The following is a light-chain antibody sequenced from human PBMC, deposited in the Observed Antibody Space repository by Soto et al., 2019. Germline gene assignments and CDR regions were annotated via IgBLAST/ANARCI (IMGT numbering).Light chain of an antibody. CDR1: QNISTY. V-gene: IGKV3-11*01. CDR3: QQYKNWPPLT. CDR2: GVS. J-gene: IGKJ4*01. Sequence: EIVLTQSPATLSLSPGEGASLSCRASQNISTYLAWYQQRPGQVPRLLIYGVSKRAPAIPARFSGSGSGTDFTLTVSGLETEDFAVYYCQQYKNWPPLTFGGGTKVEIK.